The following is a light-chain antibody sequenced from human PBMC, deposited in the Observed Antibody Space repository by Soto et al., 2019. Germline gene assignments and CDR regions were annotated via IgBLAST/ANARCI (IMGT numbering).Light chain of an antibody. J-gene: IGKJ1*01. Sequence: EIVLTQSPGTLSLSPGERATLSCRASQSFNSIYLAWYQQKPGQAPRLLIYGASRRATGIPDRFTGSGSGTDFTLTISRLEPEDFAVYYCQQYVSSPWAFGQGTKV. V-gene: IGKV3-20*01. CDR2: GAS. CDR1: QSFNSIY. CDR3: QQYVSSPWA.